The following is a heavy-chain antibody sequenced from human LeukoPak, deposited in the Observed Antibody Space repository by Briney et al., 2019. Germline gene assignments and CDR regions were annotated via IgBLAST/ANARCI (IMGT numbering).Heavy chain of an antibody. D-gene: IGHD3-9*01. CDR2: ILGSGGST. V-gene: IGHV3-23*01. CDR1: GFTFSNYA. J-gene: IGHJ4*02. Sequence: GASLRLSCAASGFTFSNYAMSWVRQAPGKGLGWVSAILGSGGSTYYADSVKGRFTVSRDNSKSTLYLQMNSLRAEDTALYYCAKWGDYDVLTGYYVPDYWGQGTLVTVSS. CDR3: AKWGDYDVLTGYYVPDY.